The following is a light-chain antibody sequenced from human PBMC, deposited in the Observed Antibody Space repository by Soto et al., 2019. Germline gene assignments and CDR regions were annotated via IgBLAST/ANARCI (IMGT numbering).Light chain of an antibody. J-gene: IGKJ2*01. Sequence: DIQMTQSPSSLSASVEDRVIITCRASQSISNHLNWYQQKPGKAPKLLIYAASSLQSGVPSRFSGSGSGTDFTLTISSLQPEDFATYYCQQSYSTFYTFGQGTKLEIK. CDR2: AAS. V-gene: IGKV1-39*01. CDR1: QSISNH. CDR3: QQSYSTFYT.